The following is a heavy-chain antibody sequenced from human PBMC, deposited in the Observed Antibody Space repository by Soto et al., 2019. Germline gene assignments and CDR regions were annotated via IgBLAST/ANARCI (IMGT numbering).Heavy chain of an antibody. CDR2: LYHIGST. CDR1: GYSISSGNY. D-gene: IGHD2-2*01. CDR3: RSSTSCYDESCVDV. V-gene: IGHV4-38-2*01. Sequence: SETLSLTCAVSGYSISSGNYWAWIRQPPGRGLEWIGSLYHIGSTHYNTSLKSRVTTSVDTSKNHFSLELSSVTAADTAIYYCRSSTSCYDESCVDVWGQGTMVTVSS. J-gene: IGHJ6*02.